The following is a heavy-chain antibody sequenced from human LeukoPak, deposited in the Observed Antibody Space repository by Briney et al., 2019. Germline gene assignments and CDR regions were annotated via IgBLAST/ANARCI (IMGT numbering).Heavy chain of an antibody. CDR2: IYSGGNT. J-gene: IGHJ4*02. Sequence: GGSLRLSCAASGFTFSSYRTHWLRQAPGKGLEWVSIIYSGGNTYYADSVKGRFTISRDNSKNTLYLQMNRLSAEDTAVYYCARGTVTAPDYWGQGTLVTVSS. D-gene: IGHD2-21*02. CDR1: GFTFSSYR. CDR3: ARGTVTAPDY. V-gene: IGHV3-53*01.